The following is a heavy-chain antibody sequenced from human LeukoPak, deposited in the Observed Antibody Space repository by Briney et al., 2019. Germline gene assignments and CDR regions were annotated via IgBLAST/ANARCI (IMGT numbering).Heavy chain of an antibody. CDR2: MYLSRTT. V-gene: IGHV4-4*02. CDR1: GDSLNSLDL. J-gene: IGHJ4*02. CDR3: AGLVGRYSSGLYYYYFDY. D-gene: IGHD3-22*01. Sequence: PSETLSLTCTVSGDSLNSLDLWSWVRQPPGKGLEWIGEMYLSRTTHSNPSVKSRVTISIDKSKNQFFLNLSSVTAADTAVYYCAGLVGRYSSGLYYYYFDYWGQGTLVTVSS.